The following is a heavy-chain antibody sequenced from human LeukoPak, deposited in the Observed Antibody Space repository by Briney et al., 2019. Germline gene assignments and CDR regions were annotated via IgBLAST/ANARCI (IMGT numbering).Heavy chain of an antibody. J-gene: IGHJ6*02. CDR1: GGSIRSYH. V-gene: IGHV4-59*01. CDR2: IYYSGST. D-gene: IGHD3-10*01. Sequence: PSETLSLTCTVSGGSIRSYHWSWIRQSPGKGLEWIGYIYYSGSTNYNPSLKSRVTISVDTSKNQFSLKLSSVTAADTAVYYCAREAIGSGSYYRRSYGMDVWGQGTTVTVSS. CDR3: AREAIGSGSYYRRSYGMDV.